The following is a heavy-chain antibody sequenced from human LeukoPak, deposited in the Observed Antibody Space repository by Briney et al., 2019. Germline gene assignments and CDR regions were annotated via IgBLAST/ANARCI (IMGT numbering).Heavy chain of an antibody. Sequence: SETLSLTCIVSGGSVRSINYYWSWIRQPPGKGLEWIGYIYYTGNTNYNPSLKSRVTMSIDTSKNQFSLKLSSVTAADTAVYYRARTTIAAAGYYFDYWGQGTLVTVSS. J-gene: IGHJ4*02. CDR2: IYYTGNT. V-gene: IGHV4-61*01. D-gene: IGHD6-13*01. CDR3: ARTTIAAAGYYFDY. CDR1: GGSVRSINYY.